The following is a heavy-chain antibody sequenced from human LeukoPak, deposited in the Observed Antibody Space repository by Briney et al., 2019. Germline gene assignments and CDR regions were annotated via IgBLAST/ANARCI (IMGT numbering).Heavy chain of an antibody. V-gene: IGHV1-69*04. Sequence: SVKVSCKASGGTFSSYAISWVRQAPGQGLEWMGRIIPILGIANYAQKFQGRVTITADKSTSTAYMELSSLRSEDTAVYYCARAKDSARELEAFDIWGQGTMVTVSS. D-gene: IGHD1-26*01. CDR2: IIPILGIA. CDR1: GGTFSSYA. J-gene: IGHJ3*02. CDR3: ARAKDSARELEAFDI.